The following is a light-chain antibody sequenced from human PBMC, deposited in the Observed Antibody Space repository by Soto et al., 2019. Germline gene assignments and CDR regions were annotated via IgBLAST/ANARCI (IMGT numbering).Light chain of an antibody. CDR1: QNIRSNY. CDR2: GSS. V-gene: IGKV3-20*01. CDR3: QQYGFEPLT. Sequence: ELVLTQSPGTLSLSVGQRATLSCRASQNIRSNYVAWYQQKPGQAPRLLIFGSSNTATGIPDRFSASGSGTDFTITICRLEPEDSAVYYCQQYGFEPLTFGGGTRVEI. J-gene: IGKJ4*01.